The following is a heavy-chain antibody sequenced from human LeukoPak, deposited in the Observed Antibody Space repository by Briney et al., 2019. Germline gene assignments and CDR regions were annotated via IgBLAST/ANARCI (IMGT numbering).Heavy chain of an antibody. CDR2: IYDSGST. D-gene: IGHD3-10*01. J-gene: IGHJ6*03. Sequence: SQTLSLTCTVSGGSIISGDYYWSWIRQHPEKGLEWIGNIYDSGSTYYSPSLKSRVTMSADTSKNQFSLKLSSVTAADTAVYYCARDNRHYDSGSPFRPYYSYMDVWGKGTTVTVSS. CDR1: GGSIISGDYY. V-gene: IGHV4-31*03. CDR3: ARDNRHYDSGSPFRPYYSYMDV.